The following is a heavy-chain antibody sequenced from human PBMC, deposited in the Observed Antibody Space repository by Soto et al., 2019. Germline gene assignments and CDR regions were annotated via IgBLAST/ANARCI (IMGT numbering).Heavy chain of an antibody. CDR1: GGSISSYY. CDR3: GRVGVVVIKAPSNWFDP. Sequence: SETLSLTCTVSGGSISSYYWSWIRQPPGKGLEWIGYIYYSGSTNYNPSLKSRVTISVDTSKNQFSLKLSSVTAADTAVYYCGRVGVVVIKAPSNWFDPWGQGTLVTVSS. V-gene: IGHV4-59*12. CDR2: IYYSGST. D-gene: IGHD3-22*01. J-gene: IGHJ5*02.